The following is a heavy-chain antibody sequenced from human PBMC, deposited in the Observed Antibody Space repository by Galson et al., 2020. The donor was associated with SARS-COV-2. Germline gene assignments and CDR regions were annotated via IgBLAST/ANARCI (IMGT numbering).Heavy chain of an antibody. Sequence: GGSLRLSCAASGFTFSSYGMHWVRQAPGKGLEWVASVRYDGVNKYYADSVKGRFTVSRDNSRNTLYLQMNSLRAEDTAVYYCAKDLRTKGGNSADYWGQGTLVTVSS. CDR1: GFTFSSYG. CDR2: VRYDGVNK. D-gene: IGHD4-4*01. CDR3: AKDLRTKGGNSADY. J-gene: IGHJ4*02. V-gene: IGHV3-30*02.